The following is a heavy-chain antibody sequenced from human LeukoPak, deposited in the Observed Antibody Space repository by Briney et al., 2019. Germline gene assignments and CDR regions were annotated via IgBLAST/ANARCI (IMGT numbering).Heavy chain of an antibody. CDR2: ISSSGSTI. D-gene: IGHD3-22*01. Sequence: GGSLRLSCAASGFTFSSYEMNWVRQAPGKGLEWVSYISSSGSTIYYADSVKGRLTISRDNAKNSLYLQMNSLRAEDTAVYYCARQSLYYYDSHWGQGTLVTVSS. CDR3: ARQSLYYYDSH. CDR1: GFTFSSYE. V-gene: IGHV3-48*03. J-gene: IGHJ4*02.